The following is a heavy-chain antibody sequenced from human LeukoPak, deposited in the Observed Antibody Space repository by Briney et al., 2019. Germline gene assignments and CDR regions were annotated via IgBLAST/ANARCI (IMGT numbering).Heavy chain of an antibody. J-gene: IGHJ4*02. CDR3: ARGSNSAFDY. CDR2: IKQDGSEK. D-gene: IGHD4-23*01. CDR1: GFTFSSYW. Sequence: GGSLRLSCAASGFTFSSYWVSWVRQAPGKGLEWVANIKQDGSEKYYVDSVKDRFTISRDNAKNSLYLQMNSLRAEDTAVYYCARGSNSAFDYWGQGTLVTVSS. V-gene: IGHV3-7*01.